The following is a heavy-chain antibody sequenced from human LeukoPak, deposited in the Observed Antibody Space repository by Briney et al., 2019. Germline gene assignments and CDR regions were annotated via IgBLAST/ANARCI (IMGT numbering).Heavy chain of an antibody. D-gene: IGHD6-19*01. CDR2: ISDSGGST. J-gene: IGHJ5*02. Sequence: GGSLRLSCAASGFTFTNYDMSWSRQAPGKGLEGASSISDSGGSTYYADSVKGRFTISRDNSKNTLYLQMTNLRAADTAVYYCAKDLSRAVAADWFDPWDQGSLVTVSS. CDR1: GFTFTNYD. CDR3: AKDLSRAVAADWFDP. V-gene: IGHV3-23*01.